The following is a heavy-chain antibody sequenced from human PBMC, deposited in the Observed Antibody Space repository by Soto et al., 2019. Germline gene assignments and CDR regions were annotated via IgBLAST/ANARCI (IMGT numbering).Heavy chain of an antibody. V-gene: IGHV4-59*01. CDR1: GGSISSYY. CDR3: ARLRDDILTGYYISAHFDY. J-gene: IGHJ4*02. D-gene: IGHD3-9*01. CDR2: IYYSGST. Sequence: SETLSLTCTVSGGSISSYYWSWIRQPPGKGLEWIGYIYYSGSTNYNPSLKSRVTISVDTSKNQFSLKLSSVTAADTAVYYCARLRDDILTGYYISAHFDYWGQGTLVTVSS.